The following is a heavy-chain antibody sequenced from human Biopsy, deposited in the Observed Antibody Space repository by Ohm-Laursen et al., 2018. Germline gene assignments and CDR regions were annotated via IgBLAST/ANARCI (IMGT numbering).Heavy chain of an antibody. Sequence: SLRLSCSASGFTFSSYGMSWVRQAPGKGLEWVSVLSGSGGTTYYADSVKGRFTISRDNSKNSLYLRMNSLRAEDTAVYFCARARDDFVVVPAAFFDFWGQGTLVTVSS. CDR3: ARARDDFVVVPAAFFDF. D-gene: IGHD2-15*01. CDR2: LSGSGGTT. J-gene: IGHJ4*02. V-gene: IGHV3-23*01. CDR1: GFTFSSYG.